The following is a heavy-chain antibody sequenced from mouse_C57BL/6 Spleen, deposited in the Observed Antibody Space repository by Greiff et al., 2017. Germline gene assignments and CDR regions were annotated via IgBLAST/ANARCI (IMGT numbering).Heavy chain of an antibody. D-gene: IGHD1-1*01. CDR2: IYPGDGDT. J-gene: IGHJ1*03. CDR3: ATPYGSSYDWYFDV. CDR1: GYAFSSSW. V-gene: IGHV1-82*01. Sequence: VQLQESGPELVKPGASVKISCKASGYAFSSSWMNWVKQRPGKGLEWIGRIYPGDGDTNYNGKFKGKATLTADKSSSTAYMQLSSLTSEDSAVYFCATPYGSSYDWYFDVWGTGTTVTVSS.